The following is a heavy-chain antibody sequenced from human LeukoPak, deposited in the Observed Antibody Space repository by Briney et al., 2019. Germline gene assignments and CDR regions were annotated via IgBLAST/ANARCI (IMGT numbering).Heavy chain of an antibody. D-gene: IGHD6-13*01. J-gene: IGHJ4*02. CDR1: GYTFTGYY. CDR2: TNPNSGGT. Sequence: GASVKVSCKASGYTFTGYYMHWVRQAPGQGLEWMGWTNPNSGGTNYAQKFQGRVTMTRDTSISTAYMELSRLRSDDTAVYYCAKGDSSSVPQKGPDYWGQGTLVTVSS. CDR3: AKGDSSSVPQKGPDY. V-gene: IGHV1-2*02.